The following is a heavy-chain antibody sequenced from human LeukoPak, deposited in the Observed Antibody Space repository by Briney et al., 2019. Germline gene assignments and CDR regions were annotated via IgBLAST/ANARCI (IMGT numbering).Heavy chain of an antibody. J-gene: IGHJ4*02. CDR1: GYTFTSYY. CDR3: ARAKSLYSSGFDY. V-gene: IGHV1-46*01. D-gene: IGHD6-19*01. CDR2: IDPSGGST. Sequence: ASVKVSCKASGYTFTSYYMHWVRQAPGQGPEWMGIIDPSGGSTSYAQKFQGRVTMTRDTSTSTVYMEVSSLISEDTAVYYCARAKSLYSSGFDYWGQGTLVTVPS.